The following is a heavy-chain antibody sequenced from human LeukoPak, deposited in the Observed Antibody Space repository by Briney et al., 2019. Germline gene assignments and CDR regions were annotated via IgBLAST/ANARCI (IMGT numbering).Heavy chain of an antibody. CDR1: GGSISSGSYY. V-gene: IGHV4-61*01. Sequence: TSETLSLTCTVSGGSISSGSYYWSWIRQPPGKGLEWIGYIYYSGSTNYNPSLKSRVTISVDTSKNQFSLKLSSVTAADTAVYYCARLPSRTKGAFDIWGQGTMVTVSS. CDR3: ARLPSRTKGAFDI. CDR2: IYYSGST. D-gene: IGHD2/OR15-2a*01. J-gene: IGHJ3*02.